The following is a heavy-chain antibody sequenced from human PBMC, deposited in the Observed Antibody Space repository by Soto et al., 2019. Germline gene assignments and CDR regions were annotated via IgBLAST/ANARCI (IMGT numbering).Heavy chain of an antibody. D-gene: IGHD6-6*01. J-gene: IGHJ3*02. CDR3: ARGLAARPVCAFDI. V-gene: IGHV2-5*01. CDR2: IYWSGDE. CDR1: GFSLSTSGVG. Sequence: QGTLKESGPTLVKPTQTLTLTCSFSGFSLSTSGVGVGWIRQPPGKALEWLAHIYWSGDEHYRPSLKTRLSIAKDTSKIQVVLKMTNMDPVDTATYYCARGLAARPVCAFDIWGQGTMVTVSS.